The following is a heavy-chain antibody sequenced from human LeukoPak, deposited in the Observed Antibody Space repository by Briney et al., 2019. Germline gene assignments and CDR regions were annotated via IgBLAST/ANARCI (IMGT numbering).Heavy chain of an antibody. CDR1: GFTFSSNG. V-gene: IGHV3-30*02. D-gene: IGHD3-3*01. CDR3: ARVFLESLTAGYFDH. J-gene: IGHJ4*02. Sequence: PGGSLRLSCAASGFTFSSNGMHWVRQAPGKGLEWVAFIRYGGNDERYADSVKGRFTISRDNSKDTVYLQMNSLRDEDSATYYCARVFLESLTAGYFDHWGQGTLVTVSS. CDR2: IRYGGNDE.